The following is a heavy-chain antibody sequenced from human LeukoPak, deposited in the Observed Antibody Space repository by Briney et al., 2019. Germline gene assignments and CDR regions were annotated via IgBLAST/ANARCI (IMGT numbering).Heavy chain of an antibody. V-gene: IGHV3-7*01. J-gene: IGHJ4*02. CDR1: GFTFSSYG. CDR2: INQEGSEK. Sequence: QPGGSLRLSCAASGFTFSSYGMHWVRQSAGKGLEWLANINQEGSEKIYVDSVKGRFTISRDNAKNSLYLQMNSLRVEDTAVYYCARHYSSSWFGYWGQGTPVTVSS. CDR3: ARHYSSSWFGY. D-gene: IGHD6-13*01.